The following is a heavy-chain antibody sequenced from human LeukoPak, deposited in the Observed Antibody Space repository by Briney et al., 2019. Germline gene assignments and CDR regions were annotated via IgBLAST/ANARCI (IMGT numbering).Heavy chain of an antibody. CDR3: ARAESLNVLRYFDWLLQTYFDY. V-gene: IGHV3-33*01. J-gene: IGHJ4*02. CDR2: IFYDGSNK. D-gene: IGHD3-9*01. CDR1: GFTFSSYS. Sequence: GGSLRLSCAASGFTFSSYSMHWVRQAPGKGLEWVTVIFYDGSNKYYADSVKGRFSISRDNSKNTLYLQMNSLRAEDTAVYYCARAESLNVLRYFDWLLQTYFDYWGQGTLVTVSS.